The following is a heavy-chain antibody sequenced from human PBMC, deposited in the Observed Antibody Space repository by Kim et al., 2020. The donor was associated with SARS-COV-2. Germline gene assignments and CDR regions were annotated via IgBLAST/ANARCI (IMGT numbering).Heavy chain of an antibody. Sequence: GGSLRLSCAASGFTFSSYTMNWVRQAPGKGLEWVSSISSSSSDIYYADSVKGRFTLSRNNAQNSLYLQMNSLRAEDTAVYYCGRDHRQYYDSRSAGYWGQGSLVTVPS. V-gene: IGHV3-21*01. CDR3: GRDHRQYYDSRSAGY. CDR1: GFTFSSYT. CDR2: ISSSSSDI. D-gene: IGHD3-16*01. J-gene: IGHJ4*02.